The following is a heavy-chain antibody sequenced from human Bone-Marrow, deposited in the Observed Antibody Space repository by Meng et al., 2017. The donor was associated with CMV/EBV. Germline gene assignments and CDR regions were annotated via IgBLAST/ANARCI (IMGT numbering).Heavy chain of an antibody. Sequence: VKVSCKASGGTFSSYTISWVRQATGQGLEWMGWMNPNSGNTGYAQKFQGRVTITRNTSISTAYMELSSLRSEDTAVYYCARAPEGHAAAGKKGRWFDPWGQGTLVTVSS. CDR3: ARAPEGHAAAGKKGRWFDP. CDR2: MNPNSGNT. CDR1: GGTFSSYT. V-gene: IGHV1-8*03. D-gene: IGHD6-13*01. J-gene: IGHJ5*02.